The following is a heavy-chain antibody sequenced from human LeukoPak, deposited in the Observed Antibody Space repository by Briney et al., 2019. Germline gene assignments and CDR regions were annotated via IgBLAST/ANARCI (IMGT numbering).Heavy chain of an antibody. D-gene: IGHD6-19*01. CDR2: MSSSGIS. Sequence: SETLSLTCTVSNGSISSDTYFWSWIRQPAGKGLEWIGRMSSSGISTYSPSLKSRVTISVDTSKNQFSLKLSSVTAADTAVYYCARTSSSGLVGGYYFDYWGQGTLVTVSS. V-gene: IGHV4-61*02. CDR1: NGSISSDTYF. CDR3: ARTSSSGLVGGYYFDY. J-gene: IGHJ4*02.